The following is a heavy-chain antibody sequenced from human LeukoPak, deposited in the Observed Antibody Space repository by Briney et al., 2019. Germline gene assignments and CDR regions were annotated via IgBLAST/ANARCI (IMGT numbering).Heavy chain of an antibody. V-gene: IGHV3-33*01. J-gene: IGHJ6*02. Sequence: PGGSLRLSCAASGFTFSSYGMHWVRQAPGKWLEWVAVIWYDGSNKYYADSVKGRFTISRDNSKNTLYLQMNSLRAEDTAVYYCASTPTPVAVTYYYGMDVWGQGTTVTVSS. CDR1: GFTFSSYG. D-gene: IGHD6-19*01. CDR3: ASTPTPVAVTYYYGMDV. CDR2: IWYDGSNK.